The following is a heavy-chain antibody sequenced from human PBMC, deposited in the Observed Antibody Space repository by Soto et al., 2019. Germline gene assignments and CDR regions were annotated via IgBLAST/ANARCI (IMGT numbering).Heavy chain of an antibody. D-gene: IGHD3-9*01. V-gene: IGHV1-46*01. CDR1: GYTFTSYY. CDR2: INPSGGST. Sequence: ASVKVSCKASGYTFTSYYMHWVRQAPGQGLEWMGTINPSGGSTTYAQKFQGRVTMTRDESTSTAYMELSSLRSEDTAVYYCARDGLGYYDILTGADAFDIWGQGTMVTVSS. CDR3: ARDGLGYYDILTGADAFDI. J-gene: IGHJ3*02.